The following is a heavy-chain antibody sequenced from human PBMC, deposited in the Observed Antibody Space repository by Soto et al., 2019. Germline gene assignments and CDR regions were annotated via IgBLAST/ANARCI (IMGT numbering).Heavy chain of an antibody. CDR1: GYTFASNY. CDR2: INPSGGST. D-gene: IGHD3-16*01. CDR3: ARDFGEKSVIRAFDI. V-gene: IGHV1-46*01. Sequence: ASVDVSWKASGYTFASNYMHSVRHAPGQGLEWMGIINPSGGSTSYAQKFQGRVTMTRDTSTSTVYMELSSLRSEDTAVYYCARDFGEKSVIRAFDIWGQGTMVTVSS. J-gene: IGHJ3*02.